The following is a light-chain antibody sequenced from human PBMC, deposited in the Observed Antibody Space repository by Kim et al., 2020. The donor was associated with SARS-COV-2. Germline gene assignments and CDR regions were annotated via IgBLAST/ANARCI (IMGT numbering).Light chain of an antibody. CDR3: YSYTSSSTLV. Sequence: QSALTQPASVSGSPGQSITISCTGTSSDIGGFNYVSWFQQHPGKAPKLMIYDVANRPSGVSNRFSGSKSGNTASLTISGLQAEDEADYYRYSYTSSSTLVCGGGTQLTVL. CDR2: DVA. V-gene: IGLV2-14*03. CDR1: SSDIGGFNY. J-gene: IGLJ3*02.